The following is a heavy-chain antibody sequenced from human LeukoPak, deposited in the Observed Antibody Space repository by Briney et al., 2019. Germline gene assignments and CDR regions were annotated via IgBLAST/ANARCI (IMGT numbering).Heavy chain of an antibody. Sequence: PGGSLRLSCALSRFTLSLYAMSCVRQAPGKGLEWVSAISGSGGSTYYADSVKGRFTISRDNSKNTLYLQMKHLRAEDTGVYLCAKYRLPGYSSSWNYFDYWGQGTLVTVSS. D-gene: IGHD6-13*01. CDR1: RFTLSLYA. CDR2: ISGSGGST. J-gene: IGHJ4*02. V-gene: IGHV3-23*01. CDR3: AKYRLPGYSSSWNYFDY.